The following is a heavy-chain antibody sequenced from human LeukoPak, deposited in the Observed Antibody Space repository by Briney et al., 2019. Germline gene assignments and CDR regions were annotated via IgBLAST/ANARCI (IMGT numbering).Heavy chain of an antibody. CDR2: INWNGGST. CDR3: ARVYQGIVVVVAATPVRNYYYMDV. V-gene: IGHV3-20*04. CDR1: GFTFSSYG. D-gene: IGHD2-15*01. J-gene: IGHJ6*03. Sequence: GGSLRLSCAASGFTFSSYGMSWVRQAPGKGLEWVSGINWNGGSTGYADSVKGRFTISRDNAKNSLYLQMNSLRAEDTALYYCARVYQGIVVVVAATPVRNYYYMDVWGKGTTVTVSS.